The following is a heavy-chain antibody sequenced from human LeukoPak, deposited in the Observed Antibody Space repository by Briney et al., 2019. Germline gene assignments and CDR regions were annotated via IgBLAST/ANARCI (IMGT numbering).Heavy chain of an antibody. CDR2: ITGRGGGT. V-gene: IGHV3-23*01. D-gene: IGHD3-10*01. Sequence: PGGSLRLSCAASGFSFSSYVMSWVRQAPGKGLEWGSGITGRGGGTFYADSVKGRFTISRDNSKNTLYLQMNSLRAEDTASYYCAKTPHLMTGRGVDFYYLDVWGKGTTVTVSS. CDR1: GFSFSSYV. J-gene: IGHJ6*03. CDR3: AKTPHLMTGRGVDFYYLDV.